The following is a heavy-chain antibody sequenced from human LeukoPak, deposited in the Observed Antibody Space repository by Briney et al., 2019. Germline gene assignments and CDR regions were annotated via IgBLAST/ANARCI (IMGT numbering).Heavy chain of an antibody. CDR2: ISGSSSTI. D-gene: IGHD6-25*01. V-gene: IGHV3-48*01. CDR1: GFTFSSYS. J-gene: IGHJ4*02. CDR3: ARAHSSGWYFDY. Sequence: GGSLRLSCAASGFTFSSYSMNWVRQAPGKGLEWVSYISGSSSTIYYPDSVKGRFTISRDNAKNSLYLQMNSLRAEDTAVYYCARAHSSGWYFDYWGQGTLATVSS.